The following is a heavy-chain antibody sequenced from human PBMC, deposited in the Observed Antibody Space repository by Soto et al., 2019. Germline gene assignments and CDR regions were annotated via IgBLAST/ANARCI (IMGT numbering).Heavy chain of an antibody. CDR2: ISWNSGSI. J-gene: IGHJ3*02. CDR3: AKDFHWTSIDGAFDI. V-gene: IGHV3-9*01. D-gene: IGHD3-22*01. CDR1: GFTFDDYA. Sequence: GGSLRLSCAASGFTFDDYAMHWVRQAPGKGLEWVSGISWNSGSIGYADSVKGRFTISRDNAKNALYLQMNSLRAEDTALYYCAKDFHWTSIDGAFDIWGQGTMVTVSS.